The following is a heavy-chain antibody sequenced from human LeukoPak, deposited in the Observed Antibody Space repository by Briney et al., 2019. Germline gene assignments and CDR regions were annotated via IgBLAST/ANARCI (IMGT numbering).Heavy chain of an antibody. CDR3: ARGLPSRYYFDY. CDR1: GDSVSSNSAA. J-gene: IGHJ4*02. Sequence: SQTLSLTCAIPGDSVSSNSAAWNWIRQSPSRGLEWLGRTYYRSKWYNDYAVSVRSRITINPDTSKNQFSLQLNSVTPEDTAVYYCARGLPSRYYFDYWGQGTLVTVSS. V-gene: IGHV6-1*01. D-gene: IGHD5-12*01. CDR2: TYYRSKWYN.